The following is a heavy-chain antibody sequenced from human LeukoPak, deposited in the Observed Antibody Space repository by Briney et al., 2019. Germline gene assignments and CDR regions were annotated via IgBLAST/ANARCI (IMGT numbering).Heavy chain of an antibody. Sequence: SETLSLTCAVSGGSFSGYYWSWIRQPPGKGLEWFGEINHSGSTNYNPSLKSRVTISVDTSKNQFSLKLSSVTAADTAVYYCARGTGYSYGYRPFDYWGQGTLVTVSS. J-gene: IGHJ4*02. D-gene: IGHD5-18*01. CDR1: GGSFSGYY. CDR3: ARGTGYSYGYRPFDY. V-gene: IGHV4-34*01. CDR2: INHSGST.